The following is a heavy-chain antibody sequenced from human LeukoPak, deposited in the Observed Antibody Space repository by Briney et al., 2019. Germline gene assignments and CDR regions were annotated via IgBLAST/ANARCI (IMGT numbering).Heavy chain of an antibody. CDR2: ISYDGSNK. D-gene: IGHD3-9*01. CDR3: ARAGYCDILTGYHTPLFGY. V-gene: IGHV3-30*03. CDR1: GFTFSSYG. J-gene: IGHJ4*02. Sequence: GGSLRLSCAASGFTFSSYGMHWVRQAPGKGLEWVAVISYDGSNKYYADSVKGRFTISRDNSKNTLYLQMNSLRAEDTAVYYCARAGYCDILTGYHTPLFGYWGQGTLVTVSS.